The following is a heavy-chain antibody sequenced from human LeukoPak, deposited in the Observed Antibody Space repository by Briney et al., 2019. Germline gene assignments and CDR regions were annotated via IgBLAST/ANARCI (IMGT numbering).Heavy chain of an antibody. CDR3: ARTAEPYSSSWYYFDY. V-gene: IGHV3-23*01. CDR1: RFSFSDYT. D-gene: IGHD6-13*01. Sequence: GGSLRLSCAASRFSFSDYTMSWVRQLPGKGLEWVSGIRHSGVDSSYADSVKGRFTISRDNSKNTLYLQMNSLRAEDTAVYYCARTAEPYSSSWYYFDYWGQGTLVTVSP. CDR2: IRHSGVDS. J-gene: IGHJ4*02.